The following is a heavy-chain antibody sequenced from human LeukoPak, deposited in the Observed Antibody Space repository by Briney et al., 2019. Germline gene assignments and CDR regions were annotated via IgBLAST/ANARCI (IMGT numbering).Heavy chain of an antibody. V-gene: IGHV1-2*02. J-gene: IGHJ4*02. CDR2: INPNSGGT. Sequence: ASVKVSCKASGYTFTGYYMHWVRQAPGQGLKWMGWINPNSGGTNYAQKFQGRVTMTRDTSISTAYMELSRLRSDDTAVYYCARAGLWFGELSAAYWGQGTLVTVSS. D-gene: IGHD3-10*01. CDR1: GYTFTGYY. CDR3: ARAGLWFGELSAAY.